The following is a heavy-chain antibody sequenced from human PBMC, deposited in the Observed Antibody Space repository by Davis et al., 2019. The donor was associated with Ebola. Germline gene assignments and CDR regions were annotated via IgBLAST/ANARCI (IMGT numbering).Heavy chain of an antibody. D-gene: IGHD4/OR15-4a*01. CDR2: ISSSSSYI. J-gene: IGHJ6*02. V-gene: IGHV3-21*01. Sequence: LSLTCAASGFTFSSYSMNWVRQAPGKGLEWVSSISSSSSYIYYADSVKGRFTISRDNAKNSLYLQMNSLRAEDTAVYYCARDRADLYYYYGMDVWGQGTTVTVSS. CDR1: GFTFSSYS. CDR3: ARDRADLYYYYGMDV.